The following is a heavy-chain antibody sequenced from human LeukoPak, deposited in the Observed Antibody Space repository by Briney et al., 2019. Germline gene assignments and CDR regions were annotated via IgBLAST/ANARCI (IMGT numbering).Heavy chain of an antibody. V-gene: IGHV3-21*01. J-gene: IGHJ4*02. CDR3: TRDRGYSSGPNY. CDR1: GFSFSSFS. Sequence: GGSLRLSCAASGFSFSSFSMNWVRQAPGKGLEWVSYISGGSSFTYYVDSVRGRFTISRENAKNSLYLQMNSLRAEDTAVYYCTRDRGYSSGPNYWGQGTRVTVSS. D-gene: IGHD6-19*01. CDR2: ISGGSSFT.